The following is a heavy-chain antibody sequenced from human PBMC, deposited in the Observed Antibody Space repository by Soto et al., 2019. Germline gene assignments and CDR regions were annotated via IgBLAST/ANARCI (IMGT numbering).Heavy chain of an antibody. Sequence: EVHLLESGGGLVQPGGYLRLSCVVSGFTFGSYAMSWVRQAPEKGPEWVAILAGNGFTTYYADSVKGRFTISGDKSKSTLFLQLHSLRADATGVYYCAKALRPSLNFFYYMDVWGRGTSVTVSS. CDR1: GFTFGSYA. CDR2: LAGNGFTT. CDR3: AKALRPSLNFFYYMDV. J-gene: IGHJ6*03. D-gene: IGHD2-2*01. V-gene: IGHV3-23*01.